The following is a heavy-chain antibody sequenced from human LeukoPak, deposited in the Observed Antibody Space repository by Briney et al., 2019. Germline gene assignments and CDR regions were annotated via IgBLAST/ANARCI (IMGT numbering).Heavy chain of an antibody. D-gene: IGHD6-13*01. CDR3: AKDMSYSSSCCWFDP. Sequence: PGRSLRLSCAASGFTFDDYAMHWVRQAPGKGLEWVSGISWNSGSIGYADSVKGRFTISRDNGKNSLYLQMNSLRAEDTALYYCAKDMSYSSSCCWFDPWGQGTLVTVSS. J-gene: IGHJ5*02. CDR2: ISWNSGSI. CDR1: GFTFDDYA. V-gene: IGHV3-9*01.